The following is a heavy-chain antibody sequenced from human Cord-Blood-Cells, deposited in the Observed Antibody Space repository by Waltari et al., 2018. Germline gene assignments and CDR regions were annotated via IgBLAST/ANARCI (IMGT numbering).Heavy chain of an antibody. J-gene: IGHJ6*02. V-gene: IGHV1-2*02. D-gene: IGHD4-17*01. Sequence: QVQLVQSGAEVKKPGASVKVSYKASGYTFTGYYMHWVRQAPGQGLEWMGWINPNSGGTNYAQKFQGRVTMTRDTSISTAYMELSRLRSDDTAVYYCASTTVTTDNYYGMDVWGQGTTVTVSS. CDR1: GYTFTGYY. CDR2: INPNSGGT. CDR3: ASTTVTTDNYYGMDV.